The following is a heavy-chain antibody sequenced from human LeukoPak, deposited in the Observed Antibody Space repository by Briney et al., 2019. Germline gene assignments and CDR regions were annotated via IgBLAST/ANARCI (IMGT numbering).Heavy chain of an antibody. J-gene: IGHJ5*02. CDR1: GGSISSYY. V-gene: IGHV4-4*07. CDR2: IHTSGST. Sequence: SETLSLTCTVSGGSISSYYWSWIRQPAGKGLEWIRRIHTSGSTNYNPSLKSRVTMSVDTSKNQFSLKLSSVTAADTAVYYCARSPRFQNWFDPWGQGTLVTVSS. D-gene: IGHD3-10*01. CDR3: ARSPRFQNWFDP.